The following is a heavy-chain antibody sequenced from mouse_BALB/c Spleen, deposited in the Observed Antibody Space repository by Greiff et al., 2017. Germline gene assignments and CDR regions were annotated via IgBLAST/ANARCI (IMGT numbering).Heavy chain of an antibody. CDR2: ISSGSSTI. CDR3: ARGGTVVAARAMDY. CDR1: GFTFSSFG. D-gene: IGHD1-1*01. J-gene: IGHJ4*01. V-gene: IGHV5-17*02. Sequence: EVMLVESGGGLVQPGGSRKLSCAASGFTFSSFGMHWVRQAPEKGLEWVAYISSGSSTIYYADTVKGRFTISRDNPKNTLFLQMTSLRSEDTAMYYVARGGTVVAARAMDYWGQGTSVTVSS.